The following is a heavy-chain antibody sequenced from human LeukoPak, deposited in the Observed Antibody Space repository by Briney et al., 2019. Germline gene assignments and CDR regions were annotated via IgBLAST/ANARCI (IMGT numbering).Heavy chain of an antibody. D-gene: IGHD6-13*01. CDR3: AREKLAAAGIFDY. J-gene: IGHJ4*02. CDR2: INAGNGNT. CDR1: GYTFTSYA. V-gene: IGHV1-3*01. Sequence: GASVKVSCKASGYTFTSYAMHWVRQAPGQRLEWMGWINAGNGNTKYSQKFQGRVTITRDTSASTAYMELSSLRSEDTAVYYCAREKLAAAGIFDYWGQGTLVTVSS.